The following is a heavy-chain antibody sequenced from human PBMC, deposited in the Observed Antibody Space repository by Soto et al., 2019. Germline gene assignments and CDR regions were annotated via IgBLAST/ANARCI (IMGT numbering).Heavy chain of an antibody. D-gene: IGHD3-9*01. CDR2: ISFNGNSL. J-gene: IGHJ4*02. V-gene: IGHV3-30-3*02. CDR3: ARTFDTITYYFDY. Sequence: GGSLGICCTASELSFSSYAMHWIRQSPGKGLEWVAVISFNGNSLHYADSVKDRFTISRDNSKSTLYLQMNNMRTEDTAVYYCARTFDTITYYFDYWGQGTLVTVSS. CDR1: ELSFSSYA.